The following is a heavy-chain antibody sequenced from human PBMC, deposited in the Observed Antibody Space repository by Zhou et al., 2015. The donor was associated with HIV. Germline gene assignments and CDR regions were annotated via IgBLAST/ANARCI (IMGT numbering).Heavy chain of an antibody. Sequence: QVQLVQSGAEVKKPGSSVKVSCKASGGTFSSYTISWVRQAPGQGLEWMGRIIPILGIANYAQKFQGRVTITADKSTSTAYMELSSLRSEDTAVYYCAAPGIAVFRPNYYGMDVWGRRTTSPSP. J-gene: IGHJ6*02. CDR1: GGTFSSYT. V-gene: IGHV1-69*02. CDR2: IIPILGIA. CDR3: AAPGIAVFRPNYYGMDV. D-gene: IGHD6-19*01.